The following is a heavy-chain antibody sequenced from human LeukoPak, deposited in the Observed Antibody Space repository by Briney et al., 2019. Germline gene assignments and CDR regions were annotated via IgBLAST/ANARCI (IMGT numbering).Heavy chain of an antibody. V-gene: IGHV3-23*01. Sequence: GGSLRLSCAASGVTFSSDAMSWVRQAPGKGREWGSAISGSGGSTYYADSVKGRFTISRDNAKNSLYLQMNSLRAEDTAVYYCARVVKYGYNSRGAFDIWGQGTMVTVSS. CDR3: ARVVKYGYNSRGAFDI. CDR2: ISGSGGST. J-gene: IGHJ3*02. D-gene: IGHD5-24*01. CDR1: GVTFSSDA.